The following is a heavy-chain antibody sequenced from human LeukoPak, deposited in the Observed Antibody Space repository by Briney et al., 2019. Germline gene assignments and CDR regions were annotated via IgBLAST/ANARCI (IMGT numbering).Heavy chain of an antibody. J-gene: IGHJ4*02. CDR2: IKEDGSET. CDR1: GFTFSSYW. CDR3: ARDPAYNWNHYFDY. Sequence: PGGSLRLSCAASGFTFSSYWMSWVRQAPGKGLEWVANIKEDGSETNYVDSVKGRFTISRDNAKNSLYLQMNNLRTEDTAVYYCARDPAYNWNHYFDYWGQGTLVTVSS. D-gene: IGHD1-20*01. V-gene: IGHV3-7*01.